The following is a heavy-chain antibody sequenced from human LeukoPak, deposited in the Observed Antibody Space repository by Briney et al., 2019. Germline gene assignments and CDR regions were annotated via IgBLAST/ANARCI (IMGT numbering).Heavy chain of an antibody. J-gene: IGHJ4*02. CDR1: GFTFSTYA. CDR3: AKSPVSSCRGSFCYPFDY. Sequence: GGTLRLSCAASGFTFSTYAMSWVRQIPGKGLEWVSAISGSDDGTYYADSVKGRFTISRDNSRNTLYLQMNTLRAEDTAVYFCAKSPVSSCRGSFCYPFDYWGQGNLVTVSS. CDR2: ISGSDDGT. V-gene: IGHV3-23*01. D-gene: IGHD2-15*01.